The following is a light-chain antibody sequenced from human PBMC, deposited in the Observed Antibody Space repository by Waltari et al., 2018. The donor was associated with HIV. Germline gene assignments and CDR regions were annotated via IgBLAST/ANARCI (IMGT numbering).Light chain of an antibody. CDR3: QSYDSSLTTTV. CDR1: KSHIGAGND. Sequence: SVLTLPPSVSGDPGQSVTFSCPGSKSHIGAGNDVHCYQQVPGTAHKLLIYGNNNRASGVPDRFSGSKSGTSASLAISGLQAEDEAEYHCQSYDSSLTTTVFGGGTKLTVL. V-gene: IGLV1-40*01. J-gene: IGLJ2*01. CDR2: GNN.